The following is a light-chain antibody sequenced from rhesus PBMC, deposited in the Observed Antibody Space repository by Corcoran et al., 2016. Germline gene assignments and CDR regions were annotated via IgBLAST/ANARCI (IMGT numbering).Light chain of an antibody. CDR2: VAS. J-gene: IGKJ2*01. CDR1: QGIISY. CDR3: RQHNSYPCS. Sequence: DIQMIQSPSSLSASVGDRVTITCRASQGIISYLAWYQQKPGKAPKLLSYVASNLQSAVPSRFSGSGSRTDFTLTISSLQPEDFATYYCRQHNSYPCSFGQGTKVEIK. V-gene: IGKV1-25*01.